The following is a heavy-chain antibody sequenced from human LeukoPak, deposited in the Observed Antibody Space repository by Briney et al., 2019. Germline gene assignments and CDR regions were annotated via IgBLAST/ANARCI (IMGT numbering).Heavy chain of an antibody. CDR3: ARGLHYYDSSGYPGDGMDV. D-gene: IGHD3-22*01. V-gene: IGHV1-8*01. CDR2: MNPNSGNT. J-gene: IGHJ6*02. CDR1: GYTFTSYD. Sequence: GASVKVSCKASGYTFTSYDINWVRQAPGQGLEWMGWMNPNSGNTGYAQKFQGRVTMTRNTSISTAYMELSSLRSEDTAVYYCARGLHYYDSSGYPGDGMDVWGQGTTVTVSS.